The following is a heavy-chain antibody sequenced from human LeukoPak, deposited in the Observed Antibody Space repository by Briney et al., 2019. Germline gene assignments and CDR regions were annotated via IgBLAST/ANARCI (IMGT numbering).Heavy chain of an antibody. Sequence: GGSLRLSCAASGFTFSSYAMSWVRQAPGKGPEWVSAISGSGGSTYYADSVKGRFTISRDNSKNTLYLQMNSLRAEDTAVYYCAKGSGSYYGFFDYWGQGTLVTVSS. CDR2: ISGSGGST. J-gene: IGHJ4*02. CDR3: AKGSGSYYGFFDY. V-gene: IGHV3-23*01. CDR1: GFTFSSYA. D-gene: IGHD1-26*01.